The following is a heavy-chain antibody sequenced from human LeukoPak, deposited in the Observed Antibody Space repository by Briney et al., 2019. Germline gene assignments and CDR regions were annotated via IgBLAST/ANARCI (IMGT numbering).Heavy chain of an antibody. Sequence: ASVKVSCKASVYTWTSYYMHWVRKAPRQGLEWMGIINPSGGSTSYAHKFQGRVTMTRDTSTSTVYMELSSLRSEDTAVYYCARDPSPDSSGFRAEYFQHWGQGTLVTVSS. CDR2: INPSGGST. V-gene: IGHV1-46*01. J-gene: IGHJ1*01. D-gene: IGHD3-22*01. CDR1: VYTWTSYY. CDR3: ARDPSPDSSGFRAEYFQH.